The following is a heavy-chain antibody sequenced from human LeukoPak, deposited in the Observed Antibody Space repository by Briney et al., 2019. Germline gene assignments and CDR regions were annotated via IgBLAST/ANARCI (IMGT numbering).Heavy chain of an antibody. CDR2: INAGNGNT. CDR3: ARVRVAGSGAFDY. D-gene: IGHD6-19*01. CDR1: GYTFTSYA. V-gene: IGHV1-3*03. J-gene: IGHJ4*02. Sequence: ASVKVSCKASGYTFTSYAMHWVRQAPGQRIEWMGWINAGNGNTKYSQEFQGRVTITRDTSASTAYMELSSLRSEDMAVYYCARVRVAGSGAFDYWGQGTLVTVSS.